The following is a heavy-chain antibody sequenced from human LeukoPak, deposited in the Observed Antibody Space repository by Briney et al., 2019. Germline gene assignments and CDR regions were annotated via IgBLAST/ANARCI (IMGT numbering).Heavy chain of an antibody. CDR1: GYTFTSYD. Sequence: GASVKVSCKASGYTFTSYDINRVRQATGQGLEWMGWMNPNSGNTGYAQKFQGRVTMTRNTSISTAYMELSSLRSEDTAVYYCARDAADYGDSFDPWGQGTLVTVSS. D-gene: IGHD4-17*01. J-gene: IGHJ5*02. CDR3: ARDAADYGDSFDP. CDR2: MNPNSGNT. V-gene: IGHV1-8*01.